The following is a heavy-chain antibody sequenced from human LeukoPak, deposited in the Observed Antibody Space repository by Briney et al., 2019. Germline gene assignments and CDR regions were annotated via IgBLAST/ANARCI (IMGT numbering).Heavy chain of an antibody. CDR1: GGSFSGYY. CDR2: ISHSGST. Sequence: SETLSLTCAVYGGSFSGYYWSWIRQPPGRGLEWTGEISHSGSTNYNPSLKSRVTISVDTSKNRFSLKLSSVTPADTAVYYCARSDSGSYFIAFDIWGQGTLVTVSS. D-gene: IGHD1-26*01. V-gene: IGHV4-34*01. CDR3: ARSDSGSYFIAFDI. J-gene: IGHJ3*02.